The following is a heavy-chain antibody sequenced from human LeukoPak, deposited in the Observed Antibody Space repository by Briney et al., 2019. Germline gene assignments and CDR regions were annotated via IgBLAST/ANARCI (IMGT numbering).Heavy chain of an antibody. CDR3: ARDGLAAITFDY. CDR1: GFTFSSYG. V-gene: IGHV3-33*01. J-gene: IGHJ4*02. Sequence: GSLRLSCAASGFTFSSYGMHWVRQAPGKGLEWVAVIWYDGSNKYYADSVKGRFTISRDNSKNTLYLQMNSLRAEDTAVYYCARDGLAAITFDYWGQGILVTVSS. CDR2: IWYDGSNK. D-gene: IGHD5-24*01.